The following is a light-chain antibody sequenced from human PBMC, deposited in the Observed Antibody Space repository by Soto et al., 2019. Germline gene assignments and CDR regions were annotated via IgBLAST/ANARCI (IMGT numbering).Light chain of an antibody. CDR3: QQCNTPFT. Sequence: DIQMTQSPSTLSASVGERVAITCRASQNIGSRLAWYQQKPDEAPKLLIYDASSLESGVPLRFGGSGSGTDFTLIISSLQPDDFATYYCQQCNTPFTFGGGTKVDIK. J-gene: IGKJ4*01. CDR2: DAS. CDR1: QNIGSR. V-gene: IGKV1-5*01.